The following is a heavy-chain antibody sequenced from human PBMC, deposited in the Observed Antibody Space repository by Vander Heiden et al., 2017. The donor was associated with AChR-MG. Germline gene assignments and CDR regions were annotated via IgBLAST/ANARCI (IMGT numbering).Heavy chain of an antibody. CDR3: FQLERRAGPWQDY. CDR1: GFPFRNAW. J-gene: IGHJ4*02. V-gene: IGHV3-15*01. Sequence: EVQLVESGGGLVKPGGSLRPPCAASGFPFRNAWMSWVRQAPGKGLEWVGRIKSKTDGGTTDYAAPVKGRFTISRDDSKNTLYLQMNSLKTEDTAVYYCFQLERRAGPWQDYWGQGTLVTVSS. D-gene: IGHD1-1*01. CDR2: IKSKTDGGTT.